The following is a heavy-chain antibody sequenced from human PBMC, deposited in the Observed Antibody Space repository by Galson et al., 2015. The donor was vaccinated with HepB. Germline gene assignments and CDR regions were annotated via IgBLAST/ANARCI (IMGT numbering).Heavy chain of an antibody. D-gene: IGHD2-15*01. CDR1: GGSISSGSYY. J-gene: IGHJ3*02. CDR3: ARGQRCSGGSCYGIRAFDI. CDR2: IYTSGST. Sequence: TLSLTCTVSGGSISSGSYYWSWIRQPAGKGLEWIGRIYTSGSTNYNPSLKSRVTISVDTSKNQFSLKLSSVTAADTAVYYCARGQRCSGGSCYGIRAFDIWGQGTMVTVSS. V-gene: IGHV4-61*02.